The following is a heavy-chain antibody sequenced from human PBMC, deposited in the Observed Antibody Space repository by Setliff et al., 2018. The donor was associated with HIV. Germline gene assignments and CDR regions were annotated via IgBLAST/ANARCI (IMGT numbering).Heavy chain of an antibody. CDR3: AREVRWELPQGFDH. J-gene: IGHJ4*02. V-gene: IGHV4-39*07. CDR1: GGSISSRNFY. Sequence: SETLSLTCTVSGGSISSRNFYWGWIRQPPGKGLEWIGSIAYTGSGHYNSSLKSRVTISVDTSRNECSLKLTSVTAADTAVYYCAREVRWELPQGFDHWGQGSQVTVSS. CDR2: IAYTGSG. D-gene: IGHD1-26*01.